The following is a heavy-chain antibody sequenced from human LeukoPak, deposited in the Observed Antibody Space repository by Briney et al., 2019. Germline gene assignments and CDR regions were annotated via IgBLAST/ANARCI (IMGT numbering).Heavy chain of an antibody. CDR1: GFTFSSYS. CDR3: ARVLLGGSGSYLDAFDI. V-gene: IGHV3-21*01. Sequence: GGSLRLSCADSGFTFSSYSMNWVRQAPGKGLEWVSSITTSSSYIHYADSVKGRFTISRDNAKNSLYLQMNSLRAEDTAVYYCARVLLGGSGSYLDAFDIWGHGTMVTVSS. CDR2: ITTSSSYI. D-gene: IGHD3-10*01. J-gene: IGHJ3*02.